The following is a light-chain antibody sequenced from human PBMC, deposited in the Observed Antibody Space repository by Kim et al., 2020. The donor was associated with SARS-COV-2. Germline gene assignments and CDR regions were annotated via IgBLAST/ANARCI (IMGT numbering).Light chain of an antibody. Sequence: EIVMTQSPATLSVSPGESATLSCRASQSVSSNVAWYQQRPGQAPRLLIYGASTRATGIPGRFSGSVSGTEFTLTISSLQSEDFAVYYCQQYNDWPPLTVGGGTKVDIK. CDR1: QSVSSN. CDR3: QQYNDWPPLT. J-gene: IGKJ4*01. CDR2: GAS. V-gene: IGKV3-15*01.